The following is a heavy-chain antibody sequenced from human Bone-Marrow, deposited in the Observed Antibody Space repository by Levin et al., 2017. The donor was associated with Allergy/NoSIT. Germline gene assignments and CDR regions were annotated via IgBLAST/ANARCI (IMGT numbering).Heavy chain of an antibody. CDR1: GFTFSRYA. CDR2: ISGSGGST. J-gene: IGHJ4*02. D-gene: IGHD5-12*01. CDR3: AKSSVLGLLDY. V-gene: IGHV3-23*01. Sequence: GESLKISCAASGFTFSRYAMSWVRQAPGKGLEWVSAISGSGGSTYYADSVKGRFTISRDNSKNTLYLQMNSLRAEDTAVYYCAKSSVLGLLDYWGQGTLVTVSS.